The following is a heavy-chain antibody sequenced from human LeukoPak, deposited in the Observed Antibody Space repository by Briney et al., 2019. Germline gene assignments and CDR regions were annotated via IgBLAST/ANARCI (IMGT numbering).Heavy chain of an antibody. CDR3: AREIGWGTVTTAGY. J-gene: IGHJ4*02. D-gene: IGHD4-11*01. Sequence: PGRSLRFSCAASGFTFSSYAMHWVRQAPGKGLEWVAVISYDGSNKYYADSVKGRFTISRDNSKNTLYLQMNSLRAEDTAVYYCAREIGWGTVTTAGYWGQGTLVTVSS. CDR1: GFTFSSYA. CDR2: ISYDGSNK. V-gene: IGHV3-30-3*01.